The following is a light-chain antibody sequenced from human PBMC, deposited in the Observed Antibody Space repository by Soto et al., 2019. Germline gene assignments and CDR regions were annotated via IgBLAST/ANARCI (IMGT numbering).Light chain of an antibody. J-gene: IGLJ2*01. V-gene: IGLV2-8*01. CDR3: SSYAGSSTFT. CDR2: EVS. Sequence: QSALTQPPSASGSPGQSVTISCTGTSSDVGGYNYVSWYQQHPGKAPKLMIYEVSERPSGVPDRFSGSKSSNTASLTVSGLQAEDEADYYCSSYAGSSTFTFGGGTKLTVL. CDR1: SSDVGGYNY.